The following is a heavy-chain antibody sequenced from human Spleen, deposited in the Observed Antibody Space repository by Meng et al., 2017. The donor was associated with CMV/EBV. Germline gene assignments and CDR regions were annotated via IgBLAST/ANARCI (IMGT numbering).Heavy chain of an antibody. CDR2: INPSGDRT. CDR3: VKDIGLGGSRDY. V-gene: IGHV1-46*01. Sequence: ASVKVSCKASGGTFSSYTISWVRQAPGQGLEWMGRINPSGDRTSYAQKFQGRVTMTRDTSTRTVYMELSSLRSEDTAVYYCVKDIGLGGSRDYWGQGTLVTVSS. CDR1: GGTFSSYT. D-gene: IGHD1-26*01. J-gene: IGHJ4*02.